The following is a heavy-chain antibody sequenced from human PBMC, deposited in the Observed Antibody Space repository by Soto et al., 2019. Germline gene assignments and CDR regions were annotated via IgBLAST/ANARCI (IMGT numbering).Heavy chain of an antibody. V-gene: IGHV3-23*01. CDR2: ISGSGGST. CDR1: GFTFDDYA. Sequence: PGGCLRLSCAASGFTFDDYAMHWVRQAPGKGLEWVSGISGSGGSTYYADSVKGRFTISRDNSKNTLYLQMNSLRAEDTAVYYCAKDLDLFDYWGQGTLVTVSS. CDR3: AKDLDLFDY. J-gene: IGHJ4*02.